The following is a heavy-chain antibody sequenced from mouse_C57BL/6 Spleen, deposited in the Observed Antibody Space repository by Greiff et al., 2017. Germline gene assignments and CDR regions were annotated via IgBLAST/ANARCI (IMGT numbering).Heavy chain of an antibody. D-gene: IGHD2-2*01. Sequence: VQLQQSGAELVRPGTSVKVSCTASGYAFTNYLIEWVKQRPGQGLEWIGVINPGSGGPNYNEKFTGKATLTADKSSSTAYMQLRSLTSEDSAVYVCARWDGYVGFAYWGQGTLVTVSA. CDR1: GYAFTNYL. CDR2: INPGSGGP. CDR3: ARWDGYVGFAY. V-gene: IGHV1-54*01. J-gene: IGHJ3*01.